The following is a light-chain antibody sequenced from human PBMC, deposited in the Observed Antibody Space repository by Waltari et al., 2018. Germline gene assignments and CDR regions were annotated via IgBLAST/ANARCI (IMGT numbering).Light chain of an antibody. CDR1: PSITTL. CDR3: HQRNIWPPT. Sequence: EIVLTQSPATLSLSPGERATLSCRASPSITTLLAWYQHKRGQAPRLLIFEASKRAPGVPARFSGSGSGTDFTLTISSLEPEDFAIYYCHQRNIWPPTCGPGTKVEMK. CDR2: EAS. J-gene: IGKJ1*01. V-gene: IGKV3-11*01.